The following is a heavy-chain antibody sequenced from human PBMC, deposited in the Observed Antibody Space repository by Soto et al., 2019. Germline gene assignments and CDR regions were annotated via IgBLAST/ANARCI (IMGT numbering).Heavy chain of an antibody. CDR2: IDYSGST. D-gene: IGHD1-26*01. CDR3: ARVGPYGRNCFDP. J-gene: IGHJ5*02. Sequence: LSVTCTVSGGSINSGGYYWSWIRQHPGKGLEWIGYIDYSGSTYYNPSLKSGVTMSLDTSQSQFSLKLSSVTAADTAVYYCARVGPYGRNCFDPWGQGTLVTVSS. CDR1: GGSINSGGYY. V-gene: IGHV4-31*03.